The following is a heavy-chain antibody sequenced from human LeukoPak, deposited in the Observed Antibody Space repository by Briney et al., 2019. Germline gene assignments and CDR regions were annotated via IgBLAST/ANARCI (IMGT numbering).Heavy chain of an antibody. CDR3: ARGAHCSGGSCYSWDYYGMDV. CDR2: ISYDGSNK. Sequence: GGSLRLSCAASGFTFSSYAMHWVRQAPGKGLEGVAVISYDGSNKYYADSVKGRFTISRDNSKNTLYLQMNSLRAEDTAVYYCARGAHCSGGSCYSWDYYGMDVWGQGTTVTVSS. V-gene: IGHV3-30-3*01. J-gene: IGHJ6*02. CDR1: GFTFSSYA. D-gene: IGHD2-15*01.